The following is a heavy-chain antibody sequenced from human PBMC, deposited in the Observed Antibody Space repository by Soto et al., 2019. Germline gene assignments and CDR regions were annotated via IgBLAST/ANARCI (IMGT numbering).Heavy chain of an antibody. CDR3: AREGCSGGSCYSFPEYFQH. J-gene: IGHJ1*01. CDR1: GYTFTSYY. V-gene: IGHV1-18*04. D-gene: IGHD2-15*01. Sequence: ASVKVSCKASGYTFTSYYMHWVRQAPGQGLEWMGWISAYNGNTNYAQKLQGRVTMTTDTSTSTAYMELRSLRSDDTAVYYCAREGCSGGSCYSFPEYFQHWGQGTLVTVSS. CDR2: ISAYNGNT.